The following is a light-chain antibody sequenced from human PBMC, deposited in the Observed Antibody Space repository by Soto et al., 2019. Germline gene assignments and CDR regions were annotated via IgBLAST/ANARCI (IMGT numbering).Light chain of an antibody. J-gene: IGKJ4*01. CDR1: QSVGST. V-gene: IGKV3-15*01. Sequence: EIVLTQSPAALSVSPGERATLSCWASQSVGSTLNWYQQKPGPAPRLLIYDTSIRATGIPARFSGSGSGTEFTLTIASLQSEDFGVYYCQRFNRWHLSFVGGTKVEI. CDR3: QRFNRWHLS. CDR2: DTS.